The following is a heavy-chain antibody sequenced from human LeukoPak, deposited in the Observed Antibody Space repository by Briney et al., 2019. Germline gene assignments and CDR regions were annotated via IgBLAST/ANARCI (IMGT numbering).Heavy chain of an antibody. CDR1: GYTFTGYY. V-gene: IGHV1-2*02. J-gene: IGHJ5*02. CDR2: INPNSGGT. CDR3: ARDRVVPAAMNFDP. Sequence: ASVKVSCKASGYTFTGYYMHWVRQAPGQGLEWMGWINPNSGGTNYAQKFQGRVTMTRDTSISTAYMELTRLTSDDTAVYYCARDRVVPAAMNFDPWGQGTLVTVSS. D-gene: IGHD2-2*01.